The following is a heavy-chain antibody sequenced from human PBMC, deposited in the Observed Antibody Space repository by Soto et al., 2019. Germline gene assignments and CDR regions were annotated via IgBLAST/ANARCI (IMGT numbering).Heavy chain of an antibody. Sequence: QVQLVQSGAEVKKPGSSVKVSCKASGGTFSSYAISWVRQAPGQGLEWMGGSIPIFGTANYAQKFQGRVTIAADESTSTAYLELSSLRSEDTAVYYCGRYGQSYINWFDPWGQGTLVTVSS. CDR2: SIPIFGTA. CDR1: GGTFSSYA. J-gene: IGHJ5*02. V-gene: IGHV1-69*01. D-gene: IGHD2-2*02. CDR3: GRYGQSYINWFDP.